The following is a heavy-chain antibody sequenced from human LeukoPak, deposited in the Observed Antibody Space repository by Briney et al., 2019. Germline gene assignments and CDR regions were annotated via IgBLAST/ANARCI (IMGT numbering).Heavy chain of an antibody. V-gene: IGHV3-7*01. Sequence: PGGSLRLSCAASGFTFSSYWMSWVRQAPGKGLEWVANIKQDGSEKYYVDSVKGRFTISRDNAKNSLYLQMNSLRAEDTAVYYCAIAYSGSYFGYWGQGTLVTVSS. CDR1: GFTFSSYW. D-gene: IGHD1-26*01. J-gene: IGHJ4*02. CDR3: AIAYSGSYFGY. CDR2: IKQDGSEK.